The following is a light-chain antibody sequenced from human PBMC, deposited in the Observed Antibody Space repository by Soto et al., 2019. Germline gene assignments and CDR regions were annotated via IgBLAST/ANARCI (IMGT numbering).Light chain of an antibody. CDR1: QSVNTN. J-gene: IGKJ2*01. CDR2: GAS. Sequence: EIVMTQSPATLSVSPGERATLSCRASQSVNTNLAWYQQKPGQAPRLLIFGASTRATGIPARCSGSGSGTEFTLTISSLQSEDFAVYYCQQYSSWPPPYTFGLGTKLEI. CDR3: QQYSSWPPPYT. V-gene: IGKV3-15*01.